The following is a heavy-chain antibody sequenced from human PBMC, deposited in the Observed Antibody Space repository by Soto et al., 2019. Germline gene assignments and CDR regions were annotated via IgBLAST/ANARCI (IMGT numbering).Heavy chain of an antibody. D-gene: IGHD5-12*01. CDR1: GFTFSSYA. J-gene: IGHJ4*02. CDR2: ISGSDGST. Sequence: GGSLRLSCAASGFTFSSYAMTWVRQAPGKGLEWVSLISGSDGSTYYADSVKGRFTLSRDNSKSTLYLQMNSLRAEDTAVYYCAKGRGYSGYDFAYWGQGTLVTVSS. CDR3: AKGRGYSGYDFAY. V-gene: IGHV3-23*01.